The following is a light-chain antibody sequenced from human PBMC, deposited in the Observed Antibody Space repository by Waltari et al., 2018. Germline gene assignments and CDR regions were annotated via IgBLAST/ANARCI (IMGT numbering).Light chain of an antibody. Sequence: NFMLTQPHSASESPGKTLTISCTRNSASTASNYRRGYQQRPGSAPTTVIDEDNQRPSWVPDRFSGSIDSSSNSASLTISGLKTEDEADYYCQSYDSSNHVVFGGGTKLTVL. J-gene: IGLJ2*01. CDR2: EDN. CDR3: QSYDSSNHVV. CDR1: SASTASNY. V-gene: IGLV6-57*03.